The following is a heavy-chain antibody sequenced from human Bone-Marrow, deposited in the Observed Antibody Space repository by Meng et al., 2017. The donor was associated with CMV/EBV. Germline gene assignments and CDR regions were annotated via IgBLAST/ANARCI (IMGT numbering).Heavy chain of an antibody. V-gene: IGHV4-59*01. J-gene: IGHJ3*02. CDR2: IYYSGST. D-gene: IGHD1-1*01. Sequence: SETLSLTCTVSGGSISSYYWSWIRQPPGKGLEWIGYIYYSGSTNYNPSLKSRVTISVDTSKNQFSLKLSSVTAADTAVYYCARGLGTDAFDIWDQGTMVTVSS. CDR1: GGSISSYY. CDR3: ARGLGTDAFDI.